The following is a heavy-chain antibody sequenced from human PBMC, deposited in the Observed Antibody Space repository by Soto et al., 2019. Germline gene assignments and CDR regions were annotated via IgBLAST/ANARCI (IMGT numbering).Heavy chain of an antibody. J-gene: IGHJ6*02. Sequence: QGQLVQSGGEVKKPGASVKVSCKASGYTFTRYGISWVRQAPGQGLEWMGWISGYNGDTKYAQKFQGRVTVTVDTSTTTAYMELRSLTSDDRAVYYCAKNGQPPYYYYGMDVWGQGTTVAVS. CDR3: AKNGQPPYYYYGMDV. V-gene: IGHV1-18*01. D-gene: IGHD2-8*01. CDR1: GYTFTRYG. CDR2: ISGYNGDT.